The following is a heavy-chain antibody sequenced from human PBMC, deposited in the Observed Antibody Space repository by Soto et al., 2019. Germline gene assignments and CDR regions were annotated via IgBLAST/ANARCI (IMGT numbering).Heavy chain of an antibody. D-gene: IGHD2-2*01. Sequence: GSLRLSCAASGFTFSSYWMSWVRQAPGKGLEWVANIKQDGSEKYYVDSVKGRFTISRDNAKNSLYLQMNSLRAEDTAVYYCARDKRSYCSSTSCPYYYYYYGMDVWGQGTTVTVSS. CDR2: IKQDGSEK. J-gene: IGHJ6*02. CDR3: ARDKRSYCSSTSCPYYYYYYGMDV. V-gene: IGHV3-7*01. CDR1: GFTFSSYW.